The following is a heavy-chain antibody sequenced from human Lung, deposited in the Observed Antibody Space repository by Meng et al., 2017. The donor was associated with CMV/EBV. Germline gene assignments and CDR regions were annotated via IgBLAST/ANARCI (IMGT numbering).Heavy chain of an antibody. J-gene: IGHJ5*02. CDR3: ASQGGERGS. CDR2: ISTSSTYI. D-gene: IGHD3-16*01. CDR1: GFTFSTYS. Sequence: RLSCAASGFTFSTYSMNWVSQAPGKGLEWVSSISTSSTYIYYADSVKGRFTISRDNAKNSLYLQMNSLRAEDTAVYYCASQGGERGSWGQGTLVTVSS. V-gene: IGHV3-21*01.